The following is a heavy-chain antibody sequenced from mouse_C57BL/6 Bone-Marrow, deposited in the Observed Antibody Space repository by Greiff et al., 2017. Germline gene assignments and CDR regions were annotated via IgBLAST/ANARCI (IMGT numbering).Heavy chain of an antibody. V-gene: IGHV1-55*01. CDR1: GYTFTSYW. CDR2: IYPGSGST. D-gene: IGHD1-3*01. J-gene: IGHJ4*01. Sequence: QVQLQQPGAELVKPGASVKMSCKASGYTFTSYWITWVKQRPGQGLEWIGDIYPGSGSTNYNETFKSKATLTVDTSSSTAYMQLSSLTSEDSAVYYCARGYNWWGASMDYWGQGTSVTVSS. CDR3: ARGYNWWGASMDY.